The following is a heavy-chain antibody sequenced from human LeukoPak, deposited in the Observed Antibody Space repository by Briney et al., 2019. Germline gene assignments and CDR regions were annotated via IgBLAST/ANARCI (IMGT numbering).Heavy chain of an antibody. CDR2: ISYDGSNK. V-gene: IGHV3-30*04. CDR3: ARGGYYDSSGYFGY. D-gene: IGHD3-22*01. CDR1: GFTFSSYA. J-gene: IGHJ4*02. Sequence: PGGSLTLSCAASGFTFSSYAMHWVRQAPGKGLEWVAVISYDGSNKYYADSVKGRFTISRDNSKNTLYLQMNSLRAEDTAVYYCARGGYYDSSGYFGYWGQGTLVTVSS.